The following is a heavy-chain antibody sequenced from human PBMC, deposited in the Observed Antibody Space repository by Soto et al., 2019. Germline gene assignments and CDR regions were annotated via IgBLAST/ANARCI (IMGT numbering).Heavy chain of an antibody. V-gene: IGHV1-18*01. Sequence: GASVKVSCKASGYTFTSYGISWVRQAPGQGLEWMGWISAYNGNTNYAQKLQGRVTMTTDTSTSTAYMELRSLRSDDTAVYYCARDSEDIVVVPAVLRGFDPWGQGTLVTVSS. D-gene: IGHD2-2*01. CDR1: GYTFTSYG. CDR2: ISAYNGNT. J-gene: IGHJ5*02. CDR3: ARDSEDIVVVPAVLRGFDP.